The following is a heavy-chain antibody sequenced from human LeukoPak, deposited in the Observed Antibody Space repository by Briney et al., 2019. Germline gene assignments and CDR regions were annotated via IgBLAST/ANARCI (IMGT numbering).Heavy chain of an antibody. D-gene: IGHD3-9*01. J-gene: IGHJ4*02. CDR3: ARFHTSTGSFDF. CDR2: MFYRGST. CDR1: GASVSSGSYS. V-gene: IGHV4-61*01. Sequence: ASETLSLTCTVSGASVSSGSYSWNWIRQPPGKGLEWIGYMFYRGSTNYNPSLKSRVTISVDSSKNQFSLNLSSVTAADTAVYYCARFHTSTGSFDFWGQGTLVTVSS.